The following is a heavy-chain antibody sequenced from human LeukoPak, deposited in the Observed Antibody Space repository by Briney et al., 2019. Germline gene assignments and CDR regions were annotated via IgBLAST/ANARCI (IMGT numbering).Heavy chain of an antibody. Sequence: GASVKVSCKASGYTFTTYAMHWVRQAPGQRLEWMGWINGDNGNTKYSQKFQGRVTITRDTSAYTGYMELRSLTSADTAVYFCASFQPLQMATIPVWGQGTLVTVSS. J-gene: IGHJ4*02. CDR3: ASFQPLQMATIPV. D-gene: IGHD5-24*01. V-gene: IGHV1-3*01. CDR2: INGDNGNT. CDR1: GYTFTTYA.